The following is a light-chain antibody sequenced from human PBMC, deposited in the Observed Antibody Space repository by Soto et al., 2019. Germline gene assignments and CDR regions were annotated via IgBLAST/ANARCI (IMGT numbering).Light chain of an antibody. V-gene: IGKV1-5*03. CDR2: KAS. J-gene: IGKJ2*01. Sequence: DIQMPQSPSTLSASVGDRVTITCRASQSISSWLAWYQQKPGKAPKVLIYKASSLESGVPSRFSGSGSGTEFTLTISSLQPDDFATYYCQQYNTYPYTFGQGNKLYIK. CDR1: QSISSW. CDR3: QQYNTYPYT.